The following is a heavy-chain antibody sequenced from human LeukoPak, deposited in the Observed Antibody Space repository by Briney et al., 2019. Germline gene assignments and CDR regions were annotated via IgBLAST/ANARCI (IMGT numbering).Heavy chain of an antibody. CDR2: IYYSGST. CDR3: ARGGYDSSAYKPLDY. Sequence: PSETLSLTCTVSGASISTYYWNWIRQPPGKGLEWIGYIYYSGSTNYNPSLKSRVTISVDTSKNQSSLKLSSVTAADTAVYYCARGGYDSSAYKPLDYWGQGTLVTVSS. V-gene: IGHV4-59*01. J-gene: IGHJ4*02. CDR1: GASISTYY. D-gene: IGHD3-22*01.